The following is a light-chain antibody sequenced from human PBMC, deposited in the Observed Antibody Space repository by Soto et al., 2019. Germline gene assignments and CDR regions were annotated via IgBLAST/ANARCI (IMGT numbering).Light chain of an antibody. CDR1: TSNIGSNN. CDR3: AAWDDSLNGVI. Sequence: QSVLTQPPSASGTPGVRVTISCSGSTSNIGSNNVNWYQQLPGTAPKLLIYSNNQRPSGVPARFSASKSGTSASLAVSGLQSEDEADYHCAAWDDSLNGVIFGGGTKLTVL. CDR2: SNN. V-gene: IGLV1-44*01. J-gene: IGLJ2*01.